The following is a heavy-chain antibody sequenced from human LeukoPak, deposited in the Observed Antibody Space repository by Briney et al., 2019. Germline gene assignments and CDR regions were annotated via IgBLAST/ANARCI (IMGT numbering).Heavy chain of an antibody. CDR3: ARDRAVPDAKTYYFDY. Sequence: GGSLRLSCAASGFTFGSYAMHWVRQAPGKGLEWVAVISYDGSNKYYADSVKGRFTISRDNSKNTLYLQMNSLRAEDKAVYYWARDRAVPDAKTYYFDYWGQGTLVTVSS. D-gene: IGHD2-2*01. J-gene: IGHJ4*02. CDR2: ISYDGSNK. V-gene: IGHV3-30-3*01. CDR1: GFTFGSYA.